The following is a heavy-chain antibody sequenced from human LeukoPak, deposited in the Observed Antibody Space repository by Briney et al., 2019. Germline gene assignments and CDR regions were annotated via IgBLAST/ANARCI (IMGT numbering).Heavy chain of an antibody. CDR2: INSEGRNT. CDR1: GFTFINHW. CDR3: ASPYCGRIACYGGNF. J-gene: IGHJ4*02. V-gene: IGHV3-74*01. D-gene: IGHD2-21*01. Sequence: GGSLSLSCAASGFTFINHWMHSVRQARGKGLVWVSRINSEGRNTNYAQSEKGRFTTSTDKAKDTLYLQTNSLQAQRTYISVCASPYCGRIACYGGNFWGQVTLVTVSS.